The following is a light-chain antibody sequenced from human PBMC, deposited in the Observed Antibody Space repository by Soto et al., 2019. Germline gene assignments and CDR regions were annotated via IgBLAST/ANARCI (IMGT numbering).Light chain of an antibody. Sequence: DIVVTQSPLSLSVTPGEPASISCRSSRNLLHIDGYNYLDWYVQKPGQPPQLLIFLGSYRASGVPDRFSGSGSGTDFTLTISSLQPEDVATYYCQKYNSAPWTFGQGTKVDIK. V-gene: IGKV2-28*01. CDR2: LGS. J-gene: IGKJ1*01. CDR1: RNLLHIDGYNY. CDR3: QKYNSAPWT.